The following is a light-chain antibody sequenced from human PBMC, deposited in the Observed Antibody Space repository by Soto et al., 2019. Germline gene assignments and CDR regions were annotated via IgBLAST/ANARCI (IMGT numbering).Light chain of an antibody. CDR1: QSVGTQ. CDR2: DAS. J-gene: IGKJ4*01. CDR3: QQRANWPLT. V-gene: IGKV3-11*01. Sequence: EVVLTQSPGTLSLSPGERATLSCRASQSVGTQLAWYQQKLGQAPRLLIYDASNRAAGIPARFSGSGSGTDFTLTIGSLEPEDFAIYYCQQRANWPLTFGGGTTVEL.